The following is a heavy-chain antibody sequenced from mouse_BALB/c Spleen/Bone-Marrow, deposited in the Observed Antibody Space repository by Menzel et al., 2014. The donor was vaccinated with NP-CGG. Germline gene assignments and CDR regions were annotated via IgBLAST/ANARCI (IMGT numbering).Heavy chain of an antibody. Sequence: EVKLVESGGGLVQPGGSRKLSCAASGFTFSDYGMAWVRQAPGKGPEWVAFISNLAYSIYYADTATGRFTISRENAKNTLYLEMSSLRSEDTAMYYCAREDDYVGIFAYWGQGTLVTVSA. J-gene: IGHJ3*01. CDR1: GFTFSDYG. D-gene: IGHD2-4*01. V-gene: IGHV5-15*02. CDR2: ISNLAYSI. CDR3: AREDDYVGIFAY.